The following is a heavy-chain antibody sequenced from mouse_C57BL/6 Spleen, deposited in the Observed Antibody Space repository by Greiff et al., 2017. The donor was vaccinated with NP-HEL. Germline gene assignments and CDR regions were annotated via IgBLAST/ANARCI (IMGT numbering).Heavy chain of an antibody. D-gene: IGHD1-1*01. J-gene: IGHJ2*01. V-gene: IGHV3-6*01. CDR3: ARDQGYYYGRGFDY. Sequence: EVKLMESGPGLVKPSQSLSLTCSVTGYSITSGYYWNWIRQFPGNKLEWMGYISYDGSNNYNPSLKNRISITRDTSKNQFFLKLNSVTTEDTATYYCARDQGYYYGRGFDYWGQGTTLTVSS. CDR1: GYSITSGYY. CDR2: ISYDGSN.